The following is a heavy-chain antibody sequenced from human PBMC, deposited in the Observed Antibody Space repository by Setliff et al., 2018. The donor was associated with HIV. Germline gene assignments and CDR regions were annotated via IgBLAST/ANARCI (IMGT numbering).Heavy chain of an antibody. CDR1: GDSFSSATHF. D-gene: IGHD5-12*01. CDR2: IFSTGDT. CDR3: AREPIVTTRQGFFDL. J-gene: IGHJ4*02. V-gene: IGHV4-31*11. Sequence: SETLSLTCAVSGDSFSSATHFWSWVRQRPGKGLEWLGYIFSTGDTDNNPSLKGRLTISLDTSDNHLYLRLNSVTAADTAVYYCAREPIVTTRQGFFDLWGQGMLVTVSS.